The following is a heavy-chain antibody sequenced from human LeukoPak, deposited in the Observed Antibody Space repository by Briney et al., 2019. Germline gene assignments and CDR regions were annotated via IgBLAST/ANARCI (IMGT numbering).Heavy chain of an antibody. CDR1: GFTFTSSA. D-gene: IGHD4-23*01. V-gene: IGHV1-58*02. Sequence: GASVKVSCKASGFTFTSSAMQWVRQARGQRLEWIGWIVVGSGNTNYAQKFQERVTITRDMSTSTVYMELSSLRSEDTAVYYCASGGGGNSYRAFDIWGQGTMVTVSS. CDR2: IVVGSGNT. CDR3: ASGGGGNSYRAFDI. J-gene: IGHJ3*02.